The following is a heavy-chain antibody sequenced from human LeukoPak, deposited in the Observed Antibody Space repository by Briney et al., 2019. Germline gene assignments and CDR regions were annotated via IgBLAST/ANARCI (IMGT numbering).Heavy chain of an antibody. V-gene: IGHV3-23*01. CDR2: ISDSGGSA. CDR1: GFTFSSYA. J-gene: IGHJ4*02. Sequence: GGSLRLSCAASGFTFSSYAMSWVRQAPGKGLEWVSAISDSGGSAYYADSVKGRFTISRDNSKNTLYLQMNSLRAEDTAVDYCAKARNYYDSSGYVDYWGQGTLVTVSS. D-gene: IGHD3-22*01. CDR3: AKARNYYDSSGYVDY.